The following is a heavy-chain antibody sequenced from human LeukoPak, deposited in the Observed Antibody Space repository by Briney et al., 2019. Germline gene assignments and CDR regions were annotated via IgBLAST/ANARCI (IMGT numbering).Heavy chain of an antibody. J-gene: IGHJ4*02. Sequence: ASVKVSCKASGYTFTDYYMHWVRQAPGQGLEWMGRINPNSGGANYAQQFQGRVTMTRDTPITTAYMEVVRLTSDDTAVYYCARGSGYGDPPGLDWGQGTLVTVSS. CDR1: GYTFTDYY. D-gene: IGHD4-17*01. V-gene: IGHV1-2*06. CDR2: INPNSGGA. CDR3: ARGSGYGDPPGLD.